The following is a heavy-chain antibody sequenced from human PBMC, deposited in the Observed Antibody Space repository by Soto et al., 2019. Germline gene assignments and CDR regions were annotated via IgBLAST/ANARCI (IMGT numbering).Heavy chain of an antibody. J-gene: IGHJ4*02. CDR1: GFTFSNAW. CDR2: IKSEAHGGTT. Sequence: EVQLVESGGDLVKPGGSLRLSCAASGFTFSNAWINWVRQAPEKGLEWVGRIKSEAHGGTTDFAAPVKGRFAISRDDSKNMAYLQMNGLRTEDTGIYYCTTDSYSTMIEVRFDYWGQGTLVTVSS. CDR3: TTDSYSTMIEVRFDY. V-gene: IGHV3-15*07. D-gene: IGHD3-22*01.